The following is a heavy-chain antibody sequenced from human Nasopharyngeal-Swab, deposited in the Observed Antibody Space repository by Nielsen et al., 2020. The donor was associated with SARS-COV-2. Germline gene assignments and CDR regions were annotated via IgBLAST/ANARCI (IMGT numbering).Heavy chain of an antibody. Sequence: GGSLRLSCAASGFTFSSLWMSWVRQVPGKGLEWVADIKPDGSEKFYVDSVKGRFTISRDNAKNSMSLQMNSLRVEDTAVYYCAGDWSRAFDVWGQGTMVTVSS. V-gene: IGHV3-7*01. CDR1: GFTFSSLW. J-gene: IGHJ3*01. CDR3: AGDWSRAFDV. CDR2: IKPDGSEK.